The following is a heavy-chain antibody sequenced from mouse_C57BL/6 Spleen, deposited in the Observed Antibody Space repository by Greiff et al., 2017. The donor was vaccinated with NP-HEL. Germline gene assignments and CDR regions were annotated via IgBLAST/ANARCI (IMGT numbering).Heavy chain of an antibody. Sequence: VQLQQSGPELVKPGASVKISCKASGYTFTDYYMNWVKQSPGKSLEWIGDINPNNGGTSYNQKFKGKATLTVDKSSSTAYMELRSLTSEDSAVYYCASPFAYWGQGTLVTVSA. CDR2: INPNNGGT. CDR3: ASPFAY. V-gene: IGHV1-26*01. J-gene: IGHJ3*01. CDR1: GYTFTDYY.